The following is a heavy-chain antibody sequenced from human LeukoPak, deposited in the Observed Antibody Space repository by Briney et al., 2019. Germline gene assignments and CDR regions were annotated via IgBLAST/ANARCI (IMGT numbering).Heavy chain of an antibody. J-gene: IGHJ4*02. CDR2: ISAYNGNT. CDR1: GYTFTSYA. D-gene: IGHD3-3*01. V-gene: IGHV1-18*01. Sequence: ASVKVSCKASGYTFTSYAMNWVRQAPGQGLEWMGWISAYNGNTNYAQKLQGRVTMTTDTSTSTAYMELRSLRSDDTAVYYCARDPTKYFWSAYNPFDYWGQGTLVTVSS. CDR3: ARDPTKYFWSAYNPFDY.